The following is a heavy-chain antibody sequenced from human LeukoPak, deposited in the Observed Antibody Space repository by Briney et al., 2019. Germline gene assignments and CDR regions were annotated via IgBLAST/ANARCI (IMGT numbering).Heavy chain of an antibody. Sequence: GGSLRLSCAASGFTFSSYSMNWVRQAPGKGLEWVSSISSSSSYIYYADSVKGRFTISRDNAKNSLYLQMNSLRAEDTAVYYCAGPLLPTSTTWNWGQGTLVTVSS. CDR1: GFTFSSYS. CDR3: AGPLLPTSTTWN. D-gene: IGHD3-22*01. CDR2: ISSSSSYI. J-gene: IGHJ4*02. V-gene: IGHV3-21*01.